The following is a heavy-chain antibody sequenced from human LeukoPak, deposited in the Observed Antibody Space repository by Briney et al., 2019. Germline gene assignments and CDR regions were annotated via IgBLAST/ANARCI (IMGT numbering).Heavy chain of an antibody. J-gene: IGHJ5*02. CDR1: GGSISRGDYC. D-gene: IGHD2-2*02. V-gene: IGHV4-30-4*01. Sequence: SQTLSLTCTVSGGSISRGDYCWSWIRQTPGKGLEWIGYIYYSGSTSYNPSLKSRLTISVDTPENQFSLKLSSVTAADTAVYYCAREGEGDCSSTSCYKGNYNWFDPWGQGTLVTVSS. CDR3: AREGEGDCSSTSCYKGNYNWFDP. CDR2: IYYSGST.